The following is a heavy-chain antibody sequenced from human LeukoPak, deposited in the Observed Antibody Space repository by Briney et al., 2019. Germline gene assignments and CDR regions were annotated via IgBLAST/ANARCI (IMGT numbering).Heavy chain of an antibody. Sequence: SQTLSLTCAISGDSVSSNSAAWNWIRQSPSRGLEWLGRTYYRSKWYNDYAVSVKSRITINPDTSKNQFSLKLSSVTAADTAVYYCALTVPGGYSGYYFDYWGQGTLVTVSS. V-gene: IGHV6-1*01. J-gene: IGHJ4*02. CDR3: ALTVPGGYSGYYFDY. CDR2: TYYRSKWYN. CDR1: GDSVSSNSAA. D-gene: IGHD5-12*01.